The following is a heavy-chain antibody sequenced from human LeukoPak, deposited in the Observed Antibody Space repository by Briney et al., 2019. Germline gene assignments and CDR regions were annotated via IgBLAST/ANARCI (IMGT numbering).Heavy chain of an antibody. Sequence: GGTLRLSCVASGFTFSTYGMTWVRQAPGKGLEWVSSISSSGTGGKTYYADSVKGRFTISRDTSKNSLSLQMNSLRAEDTAVYFCAKDLKVGSIYPGTFDIWGQGTLVTVSS. V-gene: IGHV3-23*01. J-gene: IGHJ3*02. CDR2: ISSSGTGGKT. D-gene: IGHD1-26*01. CDR1: GFTFSTYG. CDR3: AKDLKVGSIYPGTFDI.